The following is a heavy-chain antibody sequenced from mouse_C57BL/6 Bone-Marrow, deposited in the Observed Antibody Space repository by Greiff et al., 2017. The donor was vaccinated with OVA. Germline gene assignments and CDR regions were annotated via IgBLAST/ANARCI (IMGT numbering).Heavy chain of an antibody. CDR2: IDPENGDT. Sequence: EVQLQQSGAELVRPGASVKLSCTASGFNINDDYMHWVKQRPEQGLEWIGWIDPENGDTEYASKLPGKATITADTSSNTAYQKLSSLTSEDTAVYNCTTGGLRYYYAMDYWGQGTSVTVSS. CDR3: TTGGLRYYYAMDY. CDR1: GFNINDDY. J-gene: IGHJ4*01. V-gene: IGHV14-4*01. D-gene: IGHD2-4*01.